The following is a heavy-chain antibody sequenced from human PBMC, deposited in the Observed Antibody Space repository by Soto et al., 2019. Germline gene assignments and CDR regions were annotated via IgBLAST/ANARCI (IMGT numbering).Heavy chain of an antibody. CDR1: GFTFTNSA. CDR2: IVVGSDNT. D-gene: IGHD3-22*01. V-gene: IGHV1-58*01. CDR3: AADVYDATDVNDLGVY. Sequence: QMQLVQSGPEVKRPGTSVKVSCKASGFTFTNSAVQWVRQARGQRLEWIGWIVVGSDNTNYTPKFQERVTFTRDMSTSTAYMELSSLRSEDSAVYYCAADVYDATDVNDLGVYWGQGTLVTVSS. J-gene: IGHJ4*02.